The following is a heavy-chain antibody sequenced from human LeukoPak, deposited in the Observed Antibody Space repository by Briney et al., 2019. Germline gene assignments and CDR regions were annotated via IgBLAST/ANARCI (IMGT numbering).Heavy chain of an antibody. CDR3: AREGYGSGPPPNACDI. CDR2: IYHSGST. D-gene: IGHD3-10*01. CDR1: GGSISSSNC. V-gene: IGHV4-4*02. J-gene: IGHJ3*02. Sequence: PSGTLSLTCAVSGGSISSSNCWSWVRQPPGKGLEWIGEIYHSGSTNYNPSLKSRVTISVDTSRNQFSLKLRSVTAADTAVYYCAREGYGSGPPPNACDIWGQGTMVTVSS.